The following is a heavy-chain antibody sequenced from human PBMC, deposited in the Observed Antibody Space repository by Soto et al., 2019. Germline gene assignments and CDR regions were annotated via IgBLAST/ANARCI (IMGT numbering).Heavy chain of an antibody. CDR2: IIPAFGTG. D-gene: IGHD5-12*01. J-gene: IGHJ4*02. Sequence: QVQLVQSGAEVTKPGSSVKVSCKASGGTSSSYAFSWVRQAPGQGLQWMGGIIPAFGTGNYAQKFQGRVTITADESTSTGYMEVRSLTSEDTAVYYCARTYSGHDFLQYWGQGTLVTVSS. CDR1: GGTSSSYA. CDR3: ARTYSGHDFLQY. V-gene: IGHV1-69*01.